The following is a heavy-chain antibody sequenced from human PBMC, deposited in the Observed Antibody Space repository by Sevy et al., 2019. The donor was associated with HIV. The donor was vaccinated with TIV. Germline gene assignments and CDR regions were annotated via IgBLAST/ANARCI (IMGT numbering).Heavy chain of an antibody. D-gene: IGHD4-17*01. CDR3: ARGLGVDGGSYFDY. CDR1: GFTFSSYA. J-gene: IGHJ4*02. V-gene: IGHV3-30-3*01. CDR2: ISYDGSNK. Sequence: GGSLRLSCAASGFTFSSYAMHWVRQAPGKGLEWVAVISYDGSNKYYADSVKGRFTISRDKSKNTLYLQMNSLRAEDTSLYYGARGLGVDGGSYFDYWGQGTLVTVSS.